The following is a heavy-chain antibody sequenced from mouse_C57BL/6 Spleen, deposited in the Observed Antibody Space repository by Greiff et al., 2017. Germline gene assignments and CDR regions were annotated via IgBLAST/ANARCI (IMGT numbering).Heavy chain of an antibody. D-gene: IGHD1-1*01. CDR2: IYPRSGNT. V-gene: IGHV1-81*01. CDR1: GYTFTSYG. CDR3: AWGPITTVVANYFDY. J-gene: IGHJ2*01. Sequence: QVQLKESGAVLARPGASVKLSCKASGYTFTSYGISWVKQRTGQGLEWIGEIYPRSGNTYYNEKFKGKATLTADTSSSTAYMELRSLTYEDSAVYFCAWGPITTVVANYFDYWGQGTTLTVSS.